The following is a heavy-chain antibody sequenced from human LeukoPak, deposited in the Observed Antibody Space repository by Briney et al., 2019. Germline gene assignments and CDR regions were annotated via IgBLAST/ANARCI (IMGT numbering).Heavy chain of an antibody. Sequence: KSLKISGKGSGYNFSSYWISWVRQMTGKGLEWMGRIDPGESYTNYRLYFLDPVTISIEKYISTAYLQCRSLKAPDTAMNYCARHVEHYDTSAYYYDFDYWGQGTLVTVSS. CDR3: ARHVEHYDTSAYYYDFDY. CDR1: GYNFSSYW. J-gene: IGHJ4*02. CDR2: IDPGESYT. V-gene: IGHV5-10-1*01. D-gene: IGHD3-22*01.